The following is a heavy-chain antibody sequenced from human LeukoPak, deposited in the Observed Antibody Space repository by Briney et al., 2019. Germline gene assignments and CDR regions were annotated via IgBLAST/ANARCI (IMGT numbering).Heavy chain of an antibody. V-gene: IGHV1-24*01. D-gene: IGHD3-22*01. CDR3: ATPSAERYYDSSGYYLFDY. CDR2: FDPEDGET. CDR1: GYTLTELS. Sequence: GASVKVSCKVSGYTLTELSMHWVRQAPGKGLEWMGGFDPEDGETIYAQKFQGRVTMTEDTSTDTAYMELSSLRSEDTAVYYCATPSAERYYDSSGYYLFDYWGQGTLVTVSS. J-gene: IGHJ4*02.